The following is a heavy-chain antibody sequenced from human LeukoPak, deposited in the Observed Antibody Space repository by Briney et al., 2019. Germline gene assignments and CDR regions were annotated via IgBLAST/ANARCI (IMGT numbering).Heavy chain of an antibody. Sequence: GGSLRLSCAASGFTFSSYGMHWVRQAPGKGLEWVAVISYDGSNKYYADSVKGRFTISRDNSKNTLYLQMNSLRAEDTAVYYCARSAHFDYWGQGTLVIVSS. CDR2: ISYDGSNK. CDR1: GFTFSSYG. J-gene: IGHJ4*02. CDR3: ARSAHFDY. V-gene: IGHV3-30*03.